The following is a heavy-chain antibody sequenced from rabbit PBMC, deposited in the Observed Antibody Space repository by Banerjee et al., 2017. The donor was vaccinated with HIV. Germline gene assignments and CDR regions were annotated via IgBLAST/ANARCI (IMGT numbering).Heavy chain of an antibody. CDR1: GFTLSSYW. J-gene: IGHJ4*01. Sequence: QSLEESGGGLVQPEGSLTLTCTASGFTLSSYWMCWVRQAPGKGLEWIGCIYTDSVGSTYCASWAKGRFTISKTSSTTVTLQMTSLTAADTATYFCARDVGASGWGNSLWGPGTLVTVS. CDR2: IYTDSVGST. CDR3: ARDVGASGWGNSL. V-gene: IGHV1S40*01. D-gene: IGHD4-1*01.